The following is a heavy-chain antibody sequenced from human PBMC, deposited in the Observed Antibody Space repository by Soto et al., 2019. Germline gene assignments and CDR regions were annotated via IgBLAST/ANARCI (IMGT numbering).Heavy chain of an antibody. J-gene: IGHJ3*01. CDR1: GYSFTSYW. V-gene: IGHV5-51*01. Sequence: GESLKISCKGSGYSFTSYWIGWVRQMPGKGLEWMGIIYPGDSDTRYSPSFQGQVTIPADKSITTAYLQWSSLKASDTAMYYCARHWSHRPDALGFWGQGTMITVSS. D-gene: IGHD3-3*01. CDR3: ARHWSHRPDALGF. CDR2: IYPGDSDT.